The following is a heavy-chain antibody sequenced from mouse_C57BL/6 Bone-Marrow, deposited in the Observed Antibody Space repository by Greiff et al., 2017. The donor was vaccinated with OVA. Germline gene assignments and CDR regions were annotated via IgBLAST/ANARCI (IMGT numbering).Heavy chain of an antibody. CDR2: IYPGSGNT. Sequence: QVQLQQSGAELVRPGASVKLSCKASGYTFTDYYINWVKQRPGQGLEWIARIYPGSGNTYYNEKFKGKATLTAEKSSNTAYMQLSSLTSEDSAVYFCARAELRLPRYFDVWGTGTTVTVSS. J-gene: IGHJ1*03. V-gene: IGHV1-76*01. CDR3: ARAELRLPRYFDV. D-gene: IGHD3-2*02. CDR1: GYTFTDYY.